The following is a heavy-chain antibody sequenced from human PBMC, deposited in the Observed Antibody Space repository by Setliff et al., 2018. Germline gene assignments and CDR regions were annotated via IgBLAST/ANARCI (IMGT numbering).Heavy chain of an antibody. CDR1: GATLSGVV. CDR3: ATELRSPFWHFDL. J-gene: IGHJ4*02. Sequence: KVSCKASGATLSGVVFSWVRQAPGHGLEWMGRFIPVLGKPNYAPRFQGRLTITVDTSTGTSYMDLRSLRSDDTAIYYCATELRSPFWHFDLWGQGSLVTVSS. D-gene: IGHD3-3*01. CDR2: FIPVLGKP. V-gene: IGHV1-69*04.